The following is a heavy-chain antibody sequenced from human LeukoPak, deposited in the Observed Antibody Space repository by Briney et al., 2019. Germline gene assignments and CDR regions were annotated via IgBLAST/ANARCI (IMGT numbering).Heavy chain of an antibody. Sequence: GGSLRLSCAASGFTFSTYSMNWVRQAPGKGLEWVSSISSSSSNIYYADSVKGRFTISRDNAKNTLYLQMNSLRAEDTAVYYCAKVARGSGSYFDYWGQGTLVTVSS. D-gene: IGHD1-26*01. CDR3: AKVARGSGSYFDY. V-gene: IGHV3-21*04. CDR2: ISSSSSNI. CDR1: GFTFSTYS. J-gene: IGHJ4*02.